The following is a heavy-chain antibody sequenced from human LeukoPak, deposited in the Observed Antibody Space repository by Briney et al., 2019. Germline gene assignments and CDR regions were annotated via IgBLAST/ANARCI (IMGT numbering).Heavy chain of an antibody. D-gene: IGHD6-13*01. CDR2: IKQDGTEK. CDR1: GFTFNIYW. J-gene: IGHJ6*03. Sequence: GESLRLSCAASGFTFNIYWMTWVRQAPGKGLEWGANIKQDGTEKYYVDSVKGRFTISRDNAKNQLYLQMNSLRAEDTAVYYCARDAAVQQLGYYYYYMDVWGKGTTVTVSS. CDR3: ARDAAVQQLGYYYYYMDV. V-gene: IGHV3-7*01.